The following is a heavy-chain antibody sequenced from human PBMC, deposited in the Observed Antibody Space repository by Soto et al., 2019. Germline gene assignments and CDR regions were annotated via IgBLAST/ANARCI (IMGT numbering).Heavy chain of an antibody. J-gene: IGHJ6*02. CDR2: IIPIFGTA. V-gene: IGHV1-69*06. Sequence: GASVKVSFKASGGTFSSYAISWLRQAPGQGLEWMGGIIPIFGTANYAQKFQGRVTITADKSTSTAYMELSSLRSEDTAVYYCARGRRGLRYFDWTHYYYYGMDVWGQGTTVTVSS. CDR3: ARGRRGLRYFDWTHYYYYGMDV. CDR1: GGTFSSYA. D-gene: IGHD3-9*01.